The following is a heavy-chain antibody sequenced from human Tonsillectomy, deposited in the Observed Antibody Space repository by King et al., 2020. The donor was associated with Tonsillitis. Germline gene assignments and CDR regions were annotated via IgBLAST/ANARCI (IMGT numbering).Heavy chain of an antibody. CDR2: ITWDGGST. Sequence: VQLVESGGVVVQPGGSLRLSCAASGFSFDDYTIHWVRQAPGKGLEWVSLITWDGGSTYFADSVKGRFTISRDNSKNSLYLQMNSLRTEDTALYDCAKTSDPIVVVTAPLGYWGQGTLVTVSS. V-gene: IGHV3-43*01. CDR1: GFSFDDYT. J-gene: IGHJ4*02. CDR3: AKTSDPIVVVTAPLGY. D-gene: IGHD2-21*02.